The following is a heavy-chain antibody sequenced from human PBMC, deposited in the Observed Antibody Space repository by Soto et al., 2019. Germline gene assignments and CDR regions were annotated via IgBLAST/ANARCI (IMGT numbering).Heavy chain of an antibody. Sequence: PXXSLRLACAASGFTFDDYAMHWVPQAPGKGLEDVSGISSNGVGTYYANSVQGRFTISRDNSKNTVYLQMGSLRPEDMAVYYCARRARPDFYYMDVWGKGTTVTVSS. CDR2: ISSNGVGT. CDR3: ARRARPDFYYMDV. D-gene: IGHD6-6*01. J-gene: IGHJ6*03. V-gene: IGHV3-64*01. CDR1: GFTFDDYA.